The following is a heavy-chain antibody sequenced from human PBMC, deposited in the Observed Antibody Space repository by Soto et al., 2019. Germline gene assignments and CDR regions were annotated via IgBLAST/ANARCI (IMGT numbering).Heavy chain of an antibody. J-gene: IGHJ4*02. D-gene: IGHD3-22*01. CDR2: INRSGST. V-gene: IGHV4-34*01. CDR1: GGSFSGYY. Sequence: QVQLQQWGAGLLKPSETLSLTCGVYGGSFSGYYWSWIRQPPGKGLEWIGEINRSGSTNYNPSLKSRVTISVDTSKNQFSLKLSSVTAADTAVYYCARGSITMIVPDSWGQGTLVTVSS. CDR3: ARGSITMIVPDS.